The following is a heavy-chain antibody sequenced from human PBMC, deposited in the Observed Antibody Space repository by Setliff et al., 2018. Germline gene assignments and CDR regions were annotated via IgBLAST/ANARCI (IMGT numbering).Heavy chain of an antibody. Sequence: SETLSLTCTVPGGSISDNGYFWGWVRQPPGKGLEWIGNIYFGGNTYFNPSLKSRVTMSIDTSNSQFSLKLSSVTAADTAIYYCARDASASDGRNAFDIWGQGTMVTVSS. D-gene: IGHD1-26*01. CDR2: IYFGGNT. CDR1: GGSISDNGYF. J-gene: IGHJ3*02. V-gene: IGHV4-39*07. CDR3: ARDASASDGRNAFDI.